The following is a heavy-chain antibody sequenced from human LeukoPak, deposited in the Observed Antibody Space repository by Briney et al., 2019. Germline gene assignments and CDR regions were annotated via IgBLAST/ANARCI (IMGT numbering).Heavy chain of an antibody. CDR3: ARSGGGYTATILGYFFDY. CDR2: IYSNGST. CDR1: GGSVRSYY. D-gene: IGHD5-18*01. J-gene: IGHJ4*02. V-gene: IGHV4-59*02. Sequence: SETLTLTCTVSGGSVRSYYWSWIRQPPGKGLEWLGYIYSNGSTNFHPSLKSRLTISVDTSKNQFSLKLTSVTAADTAVYYCARSGGGYTATILGYFFDYWGQGALVTVSS.